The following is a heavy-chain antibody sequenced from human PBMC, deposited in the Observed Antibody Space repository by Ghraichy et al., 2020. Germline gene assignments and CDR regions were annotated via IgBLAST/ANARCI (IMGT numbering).Heavy chain of an antibody. CDR3: AREGRDPYDFWSGLNWFDP. CDR2: IYYSGST. D-gene: IGHD3-3*01. J-gene: IGHJ5*02. Sequence: SETLSLTCTVSGGSISSYYWSWIRQPPGKGLEWIGYIYYSGSTNYNPYLKSRVTISVDTSKNQFSLKLSSVTAADTAVYYCAREGRDPYDFWSGLNWFDPWGQGTLVTVSS. CDR1: GGSISSYY. V-gene: IGHV4-59*01.